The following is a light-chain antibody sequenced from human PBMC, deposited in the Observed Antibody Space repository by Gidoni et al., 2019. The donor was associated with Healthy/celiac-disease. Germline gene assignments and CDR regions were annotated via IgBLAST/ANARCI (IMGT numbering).Light chain of an antibody. J-gene: IGKJ5*01. V-gene: IGKV3-20*01. Sequence: VFTQPPGTLSLSPGERATLSCRASQSVSSSYLAWYQQKPGQAPRLLIYGASSRATGIPDRFSGSGSGTDFTLTISRLEPEDFAVYYCQQYGSSLITFGQGTRLEIK. CDR1: QSVSSSY. CDR2: GAS. CDR3: QQYGSSLIT.